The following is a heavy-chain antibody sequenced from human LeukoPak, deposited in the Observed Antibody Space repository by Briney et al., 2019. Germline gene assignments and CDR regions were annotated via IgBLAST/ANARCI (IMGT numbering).Heavy chain of an antibody. CDR2: IKQDGSEK. V-gene: IGHV3-7*01. J-gene: IGHJ4*02. CDR3: AREGRVSGYDFDC. Sequence: PGRSLRLSCAASGFTFSSYGMHWVRQAPGKGLEWVANIKQDGSEKYYVDSVKGRFTISRDSAKNTLYLQMNSLRVEDTAVYYCAREGRVSGYDFDCWGQGTLVTVSS. CDR1: GFTFSSYG. D-gene: IGHD5-12*01.